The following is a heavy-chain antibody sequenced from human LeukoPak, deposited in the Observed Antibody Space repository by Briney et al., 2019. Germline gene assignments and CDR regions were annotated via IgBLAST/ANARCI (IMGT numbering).Heavy chain of an antibody. CDR3: ARVSSDILTGYYAFDY. CDR1: GFTFSSNY. CDR2: IYSGGST. D-gene: IGHD3-9*01. J-gene: IGHJ4*02. V-gene: IGHV3-53*01. Sequence: PGGSLRLSCAASGFTFSSNYMSWVRQAPGKGLEWVAVIYSGGSTYYADSVKGRFTISRDNSKNTLYLQMNSLRAEDTAVYYCARVSSDILTGYYAFDYWDQGTLVTVSS.